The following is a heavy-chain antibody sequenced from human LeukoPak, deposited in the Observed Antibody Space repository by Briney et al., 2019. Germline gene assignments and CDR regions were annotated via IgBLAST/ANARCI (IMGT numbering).Heavy chain of an antibody. CDR1: GFTFSSYA. Sequence: PGGSPRLSCAASGFTFSSYAMSWVRQAPGKGLEWVSAISGSGGSTYYADSVKGRFTISRDNSKNTLYLQMNSLRAEDTAVYYCAKDRAVAGTPFDYWGQGTLVTVSS. CDR3: AKDRAVAGTPFDY. D-gene: IGHD6-19*01. V-gene: IGHV3-23*01. J-gene: IGHJ4*02. CDR2: ISGSGGST.